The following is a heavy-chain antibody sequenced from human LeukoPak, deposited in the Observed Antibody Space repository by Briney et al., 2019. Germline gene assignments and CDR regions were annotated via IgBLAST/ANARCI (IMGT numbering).Heavy chain of an antibody. D-gene: IGHD3-10*01. V-gene: IGHV4-34*01. CDR1: GGSFSGYY. CDR2: INHSGST. Sequence: KPSETLSLTCAVYGGSFSGYYWSWIRQPPGKGLEWIGEINHSGSTNYNPSLKSRVTISVDTSKNQFSLKLSSVTAADTAVYYCARGSTMVRGVKIDYYGMDVWGQGTTVTVSS. CDR3: ARGSTMVRGVKIDYYGMDV. J-gene: IGHJ6*02.